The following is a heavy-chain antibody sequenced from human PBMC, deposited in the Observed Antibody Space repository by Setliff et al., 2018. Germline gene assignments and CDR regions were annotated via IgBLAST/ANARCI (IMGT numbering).Heavy chain of an antibody. J-gene: IGHJ4*02. CDR3: ARAYYDSSGYYPLVY. Sequence: SGPTLVNPPQERLTLTCTVSGFSLSNARMGVSWIRQPPGKALEWLAHIFSNDEKSYSTSLKSRLTISKDTSKSQVVLTMTNMDPVDTATYYCARAYYDSSGYYPLVYWGQGTLVTVS. CDR1: GFSLSNARMG. D-gene: IGHD3-22*01. CDR2: IFSNDEK. V-gene: IGHV2-26*01.